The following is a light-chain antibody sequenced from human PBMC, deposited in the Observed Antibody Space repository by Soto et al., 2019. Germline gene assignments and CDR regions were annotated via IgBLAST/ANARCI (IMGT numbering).Light chain of an antibody. CDR2: DVS. V-gene: IGLV2-14*01. CDR3: SSYTSSSTLENV. CDR1: SSDVGGYNY. Sequence: QSVLTQPASVSGSPGQSITISCTGTSSDVGGYNYVSWYQQHPGKAPKLMICDVSNRPSGVSNRFSGSKSGNTASLTISGLQAEDEADYYCSSYTSSSTLENVFGTGTKLTVL. J-gene: IGLJ1*01.